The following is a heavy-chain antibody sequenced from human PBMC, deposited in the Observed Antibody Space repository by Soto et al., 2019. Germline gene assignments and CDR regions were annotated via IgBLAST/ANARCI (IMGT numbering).Heavy chain of an antibody. D-gene: IGHD6-6*01. J-gene: IGHJ6*02. CDR1: GGSISRGDYY. V-gene: IGHV4-30-4*01. Sequence: SETLSLTYTVSGGSISRGDYYWSWIRQPPGKGLEWIGYIYYSGSTYYNPSLKSRVTISVDTSKNQFSLKLSSVTAADTAVYYCARETDSSSLNYYYGMDVWGQGTTVTVSS. CDR3: ARETDSSSLNYYYGMDV. CDR2: IYYSGST.